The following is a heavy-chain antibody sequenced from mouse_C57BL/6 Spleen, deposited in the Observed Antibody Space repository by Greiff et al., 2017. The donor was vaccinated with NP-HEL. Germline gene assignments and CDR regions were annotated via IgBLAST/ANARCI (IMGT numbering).Heavy chain of an antibody. Sequence: EVMLVESGGGLVQPKGSLKLSCAASGFSFNTYAMNWVRQAPGKGLEWVARIRSKSNNYATYYADSVKDRFTISRDDSESMLYLQMNNLKTEDTAMYYCVRTVASYFDVWGTGTTVTVSS. J-gene: IGHJ1*03. V-gene: IGHV10-1*01. CDR2: IRSKSNNYAT. CDR1: GFSFNTYA. D-gene: IGHD1-1*01. CDR3: VRTVASYFDV.